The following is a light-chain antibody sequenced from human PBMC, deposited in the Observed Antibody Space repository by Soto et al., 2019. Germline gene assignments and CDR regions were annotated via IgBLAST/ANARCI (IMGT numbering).Light chain of an antibody. CDR1: QSIGRR. CDR2: RKS. CDR3: QQYNSYST. J-gene: IGKJ1*01. Sequence: DIQMTHPPSTLSASVADRITITFRACQSIGRRLGWYQQIRVKAPKLLMLRKSILESGVLSGFSGSGSGTDFTLTISSLRPDNFATYYCQQYNSYSTFGQGTKVDIK. V-gene: IGKV1-5*03.